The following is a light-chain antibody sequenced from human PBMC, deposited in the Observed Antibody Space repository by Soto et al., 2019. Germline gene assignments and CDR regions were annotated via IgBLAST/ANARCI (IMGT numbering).Light chain of an antibody. CDR3: MQCTYWLYT. CDR1: EGLVYKDGNSH. V-gene: IGKV2-30*01. J-gene: IGKJ2*01. Sequence: DVVMTQSPLSLPVTLGQPASISCRSSEGLVYKDGNSHLNWFQQRPGQSPRRLIYKASNRDSGVPDRFSGSGSGTDFTLKISRVEAEDVGVYYCMQCTYWLYTFGQGTKLEIK. CDR2: KAS.